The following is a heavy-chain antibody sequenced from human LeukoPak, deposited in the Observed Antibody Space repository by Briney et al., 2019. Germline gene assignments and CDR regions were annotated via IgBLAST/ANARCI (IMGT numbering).Heavy chain of an antibody. Sequence: GGSLSPSRAPSGFTFSSYSMSWVCQAPGKGLEWVSSIRSSSSYIYYAVSVKGRFTISRHNAKNSLYLQMNSLRAEDTAVYYCARDCSSGRCDFAFYSWGQGTLVTVSS. CDR1: GFTFSSYS. V-gene: IGHV3-21*01. CDR3: ARDCSSGRCDFAFYS. CDR2: IRSSSSYI. D-gene: IGHD2-15*01. J-gene: IGHJ5*02.